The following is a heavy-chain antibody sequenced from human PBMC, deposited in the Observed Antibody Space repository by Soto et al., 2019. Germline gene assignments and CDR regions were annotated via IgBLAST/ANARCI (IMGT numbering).Heavy chain of an antibody. Sequence: QMQLVQSGPEVKKPGTSVKVSCKASGFTFTRSAIHWVRQARGQRLEWIGWVVAGSGNTNYAQRFKERVTMTRDLXXTTAYMELGSLTSDDTAVYYCAASDQWPLSYGIDVWGQGTTVTVSS. CDR2: VVAGSGNT. CDR1: GFTFTRSA. D-gene: IGHD6-19*01. CDR3: AASDQWPLSYGIDV. J-gene: IGHJ6*02. V-gene: IGHV1-58*02.